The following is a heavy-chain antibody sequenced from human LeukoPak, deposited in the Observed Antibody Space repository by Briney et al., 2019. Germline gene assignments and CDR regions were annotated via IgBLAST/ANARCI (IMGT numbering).Heavy chain of an antibody. CDR3: ASTGAPIDH. V-gene: IGHV4-34*01. CDR1: GGSFSGYY. CDR2: INHSGST. J-gene: IGHJ4*02. D-gene: IGHD1-26*01. Sequence: SETLSLTCAVYGGSFSGYYWSWIRQPPGKGLEWIGEINHSGSTNYNPSLKSRVTISVDTSKNQFSLKLSSVTAADTAVYYCASTGAPIDHWGQGTLVTVSS.